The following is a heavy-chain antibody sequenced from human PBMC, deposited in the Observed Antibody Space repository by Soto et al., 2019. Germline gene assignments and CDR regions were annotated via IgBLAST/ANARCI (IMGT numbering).Heavy chain of an antibody. V-gene: IGHV1-18*01. D-gene: IGHD3-10*01. CDR3: ERDLDGSGRYHTAY. Sequence: ASVKVSCKGCSDRFTNSGISWVRKLHAQGLEWMGWSSHWGKTNYEQKLQGRVTMTPDNSASTAFMXLGSLTSDDTAMHFCERDLDGSGRYHTAYGDQGTTVTVSS. J-gene: IGHJ4*02. CDR1: SDRFTNSG. CDR2: SSHWGKT.